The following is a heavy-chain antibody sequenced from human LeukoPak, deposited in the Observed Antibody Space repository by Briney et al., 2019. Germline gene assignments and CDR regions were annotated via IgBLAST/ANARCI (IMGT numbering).Heavy chain of an antibody. V-gene: IGHV4-61*01. CDR3: ARGHVGSYAYYYYYGMDV. D-gene: IGHD2-8*01. CDR2: IYYTGST. J-gene: IGHJ6*02. CDR1: GGSVSSGSYY. Sequence: NPSETLSLTCAVSGGSVSSGSYYWTWIRQPPGKGLEWIGCIYYTGSTNYNPSLKSRVTISVDTSKNQFSLKLRSVTAADTAVYYCARGHVGSYAYYYYYGMDVWGQGTTVTVSS.